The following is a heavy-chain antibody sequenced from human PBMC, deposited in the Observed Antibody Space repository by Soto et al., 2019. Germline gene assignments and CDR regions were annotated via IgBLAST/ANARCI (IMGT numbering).Heavy chain of an antibody. J-gene: IGHJ5*02. CDR1: GGSFSGYY. Sequence: PSETLSLTCAVYGGSFSGYYWSWIRQSPGKGLEWIGEINHRGSTNNNPSLKSRVTISVDTSKNQFSLKLNSVTAADTAMYYCASRYGSGSQMIDPWGQGTLVTVSS. CDR3: ASRYGSGSQMIDP. D-gene: IGHD3-10*01. V-gene: IGHV4-34*01. CDR2: INHRGST.